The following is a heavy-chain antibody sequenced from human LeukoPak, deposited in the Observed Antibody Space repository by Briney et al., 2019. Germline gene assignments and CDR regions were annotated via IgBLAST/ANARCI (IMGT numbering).Heavy chain of an antibody. Sequence: SETLSLTCTVSGGSVSSYYWSWIRQPPGKGLEWIRYIYYSGSTNYNPSLKSRVTMSIDTSKNQFSLKLNSVTAADTAVYFCASGGAGIAAAPWGQGTMVTVSS. CDR3: ASGGAGIAAAP. V-gene: IGHV4-59*02. D-gene: IGHD6-13*01. CDR2: IYYSGST. CDR1: GGSVSSYY. J-gene: IGHJ3*01.